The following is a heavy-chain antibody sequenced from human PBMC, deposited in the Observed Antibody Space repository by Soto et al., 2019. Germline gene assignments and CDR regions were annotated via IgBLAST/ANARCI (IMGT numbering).Heavy chain of an antibody. CDR1: GVTLKNSA. CDR2: IIPVFGPA. CDR3: GRGGSWAKVDS. V-gene: IGHV1-69*13. Sequence: LVKVSCKASGVTLKNSALSCVRQAPGQGLEWMGGIIPVFGPALYAQKFQGRVTITADESTNTAFLDVSSLRSEDTAVYYCGRGGSWAKVDSWGPGTLVTVPQ. D-gene: IGHD6-13*01. J-gene: IGHJ4*02.